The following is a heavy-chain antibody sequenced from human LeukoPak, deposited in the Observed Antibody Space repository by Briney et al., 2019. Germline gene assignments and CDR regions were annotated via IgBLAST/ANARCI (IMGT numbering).Heavy chain of an antibody. Sequence: PAGSLRLSCAASGFTFRSYSMNWVRQAPGKGLEWISHITSSSTTIYYADSVKGRFTISRDNAKNSLYLQMNSLRAEDTAVYYCASGVDYWGQGTLVTVSS. D-gene: IGHD3-16*01. CDR1: GFTFRSYS. CDR3: ASGVDY. CDR2: ITSSSTTI. J-gene: IGHJ4*02. V-gene: IGHV3-48*01.